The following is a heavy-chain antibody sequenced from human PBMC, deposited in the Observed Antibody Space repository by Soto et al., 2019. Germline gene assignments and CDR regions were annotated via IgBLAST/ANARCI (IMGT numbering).Heavy chain of an antibody. CDR3: AHRVLRTVFGLVTTTAIYFDF. V-gene: IGHV2-5*02. Sequence: QITLNESGPPVVRPTETLTLTCRFSGFSLTTSGVGVGWIRQSPGKAPEWRALIYWDDDKRYSASLKSRLTITKYTSNNQVVLTVSKLDPPDTPTYYCAHRVLRTVFGLVTTTAIYFDFWGQGTPVAVSS. CDR2: IYWDDDK. D-gene: IGHD3-3*01. CDR1: GFSLTTSGVG. J-gene: IGHJ4*02.